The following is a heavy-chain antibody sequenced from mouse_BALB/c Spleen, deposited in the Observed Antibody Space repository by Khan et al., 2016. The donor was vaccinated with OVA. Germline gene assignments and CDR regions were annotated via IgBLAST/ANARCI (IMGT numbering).Heavy chain of an antibody. CDR2: MWSDGSA. V-gene: IGHV2-6-1*01. Sequence: QVQLKEPGPGLVAPSQSLSITCTISGFSLTNYGVHWVRQPPGKGLEWLVLMWSDGSATYNSALKSRLTISMDNSKSQVFLKMHSLQTDDTAMYFCARQPYYHYNVMDYWGQGTSVTVSS. CDR3: ARQPYYHYNVMDY. CDR1: GFSLTNYG. D-gene: IGHD2-10*01. J-gene: IGHJ4*01.